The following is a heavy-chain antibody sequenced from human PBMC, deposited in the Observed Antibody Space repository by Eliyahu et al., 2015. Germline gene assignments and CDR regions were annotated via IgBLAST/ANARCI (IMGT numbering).Heavy chain of an antibody. D-gene: IGHD1-7*01. Sequence: QLQLQESGPGLVKPSETLSLTCTVSGGSISSSSYYWGWIRQPPGKGLEWIGSFLLRGGPHLHPALKSRVTISVDTSKNQFSLKLSSVTAADTAVYYCARRGTGTKSSGFVWGQGTTVTVSS. CDR2: FLLRGGP. V-gene: IGHV4-39*01. CDR3: ARRGTGTKSSGFV. CDR1: GGSISSSSYY. J-gene: IGHJ6*02.